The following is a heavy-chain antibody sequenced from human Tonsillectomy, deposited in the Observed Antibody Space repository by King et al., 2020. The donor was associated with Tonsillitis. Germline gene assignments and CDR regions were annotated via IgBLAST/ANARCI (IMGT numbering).Heavy chain of an antibody. V-gene: IGHV3-33*01. D-gene: IGHD5-18*01. CDR2: IWYDGSNK. J-gene: IGHJ4*02. CDR3: ARRTAALRY. CDR1: GFTFSSYG. Sequence: VQLVESGGGVVQPGRSLSLSCAASGFTFSSYGMHCVRQAPGKGLEWGADIWYDGSNKYYADTLKGRFTISRDNSKNTLYLQMNSLRAEDTAVYYCARRTAALRYWGQGTLVTVSS.